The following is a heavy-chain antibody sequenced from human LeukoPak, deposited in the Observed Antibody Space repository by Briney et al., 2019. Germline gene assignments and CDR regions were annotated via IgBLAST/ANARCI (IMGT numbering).Heavy chain of an antibody. Sequence: GGSLRLSCAPSGFTFSEYSMQWVRQPPGMGLEWVSLFTWDDSRTYYADSVKGRFTISRDNSKNSLYLQMNSLKSEDTALYYCAAEKNFDFHLWGQGTLVTVSS. CDR1: GFTFSEYS. CDR3: AAEKNFDFHL. D-gene: IGHD2/OR15-2a*01. J-gene: IGHJ4*02. CDR2: FTWDDSRT. V-gene: IGHV3-43*01.